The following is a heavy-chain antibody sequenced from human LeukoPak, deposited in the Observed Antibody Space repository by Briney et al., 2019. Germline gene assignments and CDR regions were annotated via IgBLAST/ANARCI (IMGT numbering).Heavy chain of an antibody. CDR3: ARSAAYYYDSSGYYYFDY. Sequence: SETLSLTCTVSGGSISSYYWSWIRQPPGKGLEWIGYIYYSGSTNYNPSLKSRVTISVDTSKNQFSLKLSSVTAADTAVYYCARSAAYYYDSSGYYYFDYWGQGTLVTVSS. CDR2: IYYSGST. V-gene: IGHV4-59*08. D-gene: IGHD3-22*01. J-gene: IGHJ4*02. CDR1: GGSISSYY.